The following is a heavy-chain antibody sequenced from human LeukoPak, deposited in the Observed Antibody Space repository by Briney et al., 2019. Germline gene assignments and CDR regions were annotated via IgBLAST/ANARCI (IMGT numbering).Heavy chain of an antibody. CDR2: ISGSAGTT. V-gene: IGHV3-23*01. D-gene: IGHD2-2*02. J-gene: IGHJ4*02. Sequence: LSGGSLRLSCAASGFTFATYAMSWVRQAPGKGLECVSSISGSAGTTSYADSVKGRFTISRDNSKDTLYLQMTNLRAEDTAIYYCARYRHLGYWGQGTLVTVSS. CDR1: GFTFATYA. CDR3: ARYRHLGY.